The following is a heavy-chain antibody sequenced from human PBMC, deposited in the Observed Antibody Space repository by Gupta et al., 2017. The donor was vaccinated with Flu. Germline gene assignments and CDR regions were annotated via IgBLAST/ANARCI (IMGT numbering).Heavy chain of an antibody. J-gene: IGHJ5*02. D-gene: IGHD6-13*01. V-gene: IGHV4-34*01. CDR1: GGSFSGYY. CDR2: SNHSGST. Sequence: QVQLQQWGAGLLKPSETLSLTCAVYGGSFSGYYWSWIRQPPGKGLEWIGESNHSGSTNYKPSLKSRGTISVDTSKNQFALKLRSVTAADTAVYYGASGLGLGIAAAGTKIWFDPGGQGTLVTVSS. CDR3: ASGLGLGIAAAGTKIWFDP.